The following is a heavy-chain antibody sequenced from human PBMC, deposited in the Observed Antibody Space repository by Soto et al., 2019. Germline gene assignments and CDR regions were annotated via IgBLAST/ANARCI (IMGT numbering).Heavy chain of an antibody. D-gene: IGHD1-26*01. CDR2: IMPIFGTA. Sequence: SVKVSCKASGGTFKSYAISWVRQAPGQGLEWLGWIMPIFGTADYAQKFQGRVTITADESTSTAYMELSSLRSEDTAVYYCAAVQGGGATFHFWGQGTLVTVSS. CDR3: AAVQGGGATFHF. J-gene: IGHJ4*02. V-gene: IGHV1-69*13. CDR1: GGTFKSYA.